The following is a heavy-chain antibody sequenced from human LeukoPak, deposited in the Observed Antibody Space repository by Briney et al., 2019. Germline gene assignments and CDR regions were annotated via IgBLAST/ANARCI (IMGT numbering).Heavy chain of an antibody. V-gene: IGHV3-23*01. D-gene: IGHD4-17*01. Sequence: GGSLRLSCAASGFTFSSYAMSWVRQAPGKGLEGFSAISGSGGSTYYADSVKGRFTISRDNSKNTLYLQMNSLRAEDTAVYYCARVSATVTTSYIDYWGQGTLVTVSS. CDR3: ARVSATVTTSYIDY. J-gene: IGHJ4*02. CDR2: ISGSGGST. CDR1: GFTFSSYA.